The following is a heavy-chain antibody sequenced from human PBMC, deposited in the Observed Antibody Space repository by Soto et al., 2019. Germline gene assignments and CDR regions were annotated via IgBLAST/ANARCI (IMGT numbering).Heavy chain of an antibody. CDR1: GGSITSNC. CDR2: ICNSGST. Sequence: QVSLQESGPGLVKPSETLSLTCTVSGGSITSNCWTWIRQPPGKGLEWIGYICNSGSTKYNPSLTSRVTIPLDTSKNQGSLNVTSVAAADTAVYYCARVGTSAYYYATDVWGQGTTVTISS. D-gene: IGHD6-13*01. CDR3: ARVGTSAYYYATDV. V-gene: IGHV4-59*01. J-gene: IGHJ6*02.